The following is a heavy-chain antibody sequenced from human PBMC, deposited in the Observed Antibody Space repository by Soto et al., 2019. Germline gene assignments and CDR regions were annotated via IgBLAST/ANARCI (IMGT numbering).Heavy chain of an antibody. D-gene: IGHD1-7*01. CDR3: AKCIQVNWIYDDFHI. CDR1: GFTFSCYS. V-gene: IGHV3-23*01. J-gene: IGHJ3*02. CDR2: ITASRGTT. Sequence: EVKLLESGGGLVQPGGSLRLSCAASGFTFSCYSMSWVRQAPGKGLEWVSHITASRGTTYYADSVKGRFTISRDSSRNTLYLQMNSLRVEDTALYYCAKCIQVNWIYDDFHIWGQGTMVTVAS.